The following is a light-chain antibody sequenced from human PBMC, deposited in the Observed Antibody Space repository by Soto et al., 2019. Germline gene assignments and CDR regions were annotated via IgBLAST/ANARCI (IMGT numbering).Light chain of an antibody. V-gene: IGKV2-24*01. CDR1: QSLVHSDGNTY. CDR3: MQATQFPT. J-gene: IGKJ2*01. CDR2: NIS. Sequence: DIVMTQTPLSSPVTLGQPASISCRSSQSLVHSDGNTYLSWLHQRPGQPPRLLIYNISNRFSGVPARVSGSGAGTDFTLKISRVEAEDVGVYYCMQATQFPTFGQGTKLEI.